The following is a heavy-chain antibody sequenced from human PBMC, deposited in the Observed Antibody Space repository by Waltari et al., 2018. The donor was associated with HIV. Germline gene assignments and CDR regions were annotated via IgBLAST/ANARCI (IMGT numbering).Heavy chain of an antibody. D-gene: IGHD6-19*01. Sequence: QVHLEQWGTGLLRPSETLSLTCAVYGGSFSGYYWSWFRQSPGGGLEWMGEVNHVGRTNYSPSLKGRVTVSVDTSKNQFSLTMRSVTAADTAVYYCARDSAPGLAVDDDDGEFFYYGLDVWGQGTTV. CDR2: VNHVGRT. J-gene: IGHJ6*01. CDR3: ARDSAPGLAVDDDDGEFFYYGLDV. V-gene: IGHV4-34*01. CDR1: GGSFSGYY.